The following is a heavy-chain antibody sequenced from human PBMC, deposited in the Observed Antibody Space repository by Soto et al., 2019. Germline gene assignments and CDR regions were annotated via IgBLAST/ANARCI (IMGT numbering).Heavy chain of an antibody. V-gene: IGHV4-59*01. CDR2: IYYSGST. Sequence: SETLSLTCTVSGGSISSYYWSWIRQPPGKGLEWIGYIYYSGSTNYNPSLKSRVTISVDTSKNQFSLKLSSVTAADTAVYYCAKSYSNYGYIGLWGQGTLVTVSS. CDR1: GGSISSYY. D-gene: IGHD4-4*01. J-gene: IGHJ4*02. CDR3: AKSYSNYGYIGL.